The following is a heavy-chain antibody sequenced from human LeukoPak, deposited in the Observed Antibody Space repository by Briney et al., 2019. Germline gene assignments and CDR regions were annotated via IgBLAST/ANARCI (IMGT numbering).Heavy chain of an antibody. V-gene: IGHV1-46*01. Sequence: ASVKVSCKASGYTFTSYYMHWVRQAPGQGLEWMGKINPSGGSTSYAQKFQGRVTMTRDTSTSTVYMELSSLRSEDTAVYYCARFGHPVKSWFVAGTDDYWGQGTLVTVSS. CDR2: INPSGGST. CDR3: ARFGHPVKSWFVAGTDDY. J-gene: IGHJ4*02. D-gene: IGHD6-19*01. CDR1: GYTFTSYY.